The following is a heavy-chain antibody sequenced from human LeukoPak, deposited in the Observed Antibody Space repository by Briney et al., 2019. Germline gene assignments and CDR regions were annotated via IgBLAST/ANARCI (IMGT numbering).Heavy chain of an antibody. V-gene: IGHV3-9*01. Sequence: PGRSLRLSCAASGFTFDDYAVHWVRQAPGKGLEWVSGISWNSGSIGYADSVKGRFTISRDNAKNSLYLQMNSLRAEDTAVYYCARDIIVVHWGQGTLVTVSS. J-gene: IGHJ4*02. CDR3: ARDIIVVH. CDR1: GFTFDDYA. CDR2: ISWNSGSI. D-gene: IGHD3-22*01.